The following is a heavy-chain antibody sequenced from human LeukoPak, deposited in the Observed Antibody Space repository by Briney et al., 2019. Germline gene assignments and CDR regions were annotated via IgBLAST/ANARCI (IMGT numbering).Heavy chain of an antibody. CDR3: AVEGYCSSTSCNSDY. Sequence: ASVKVSCKASGYTFTSYGISWVRQAPGQGLELMGWISAYNGNTNYAQKLQGRVTMTTDTSTSTAYMELRSLRSDDTAVYYCAVEGYCSSTSCNSDYWGQGTLVTVSS. CDR2: ISAYNGNT. J-gene: IGHJ4*02. CDR1: GYTFTSYG. V-gene: IGHV1-18*01. D-gene: IGHD2-2*01.